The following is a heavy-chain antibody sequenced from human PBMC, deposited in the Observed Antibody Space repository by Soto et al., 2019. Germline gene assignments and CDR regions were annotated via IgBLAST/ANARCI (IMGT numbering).Heavy chain of an antibody. CDR3: ARRYGYSFDY. CDR2: IYNSGRT. D-gene: IGHD1-1*01. CDR1: GGSFSGYY. V-gene: IGHV4-59*08. J-gene: IGHJ4*02. Sequence: SETLSLTCAVYGGSFSGYYWSWIRQPPGKGLEWIGYIYNSGRTNYNPSLKSRATISVDTSKNQFSLKLSSVTAAVTAVYYCARRYGYSFDYWGQGTLVTSPQ.